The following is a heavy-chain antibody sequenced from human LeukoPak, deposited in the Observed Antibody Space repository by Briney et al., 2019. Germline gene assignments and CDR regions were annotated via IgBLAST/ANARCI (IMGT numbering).Heavy chain of an antibody. J-gene: IGHJ4*02. V-gene: IGHV3-7*01. D-gene: IGHD3-22*01. CDR2: RKQDGREK. Sequence: GGSLRLSCAASGFTFSDYWMTWVRQAPGKGLEWVASRKQDGREKLHGDPVRGGFTVSRGTAKNSLYLQMNCLRAEDTAMYYCARDPPRHYDRWGQGTLVTVSS. CDR3: ARDPPRHYDR. CDR1: GFTFSDYW.